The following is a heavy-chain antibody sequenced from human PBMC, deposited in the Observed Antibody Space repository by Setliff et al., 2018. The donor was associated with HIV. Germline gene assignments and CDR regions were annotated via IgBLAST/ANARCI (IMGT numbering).Heavy chain of an antibody. D-gene: IGHD2-2*01. CDR1: GGSISGSSYY. J-gene: IGHJ3*01. Sequence: SETLSLTCIVSGGSISGSSYYWGWIRQSPGKGLEWIGNMYYSGSTYYNPSLKSRVTISVDTSKNHLSLKLTSVTAADTGLYYCTRDLNLPGGEDFDFWGQGTMVTVSS. V-gene: IGHV4-39*02. CDR3: TRDLNLPGGEDFDF. CDR2: MYYSGST.